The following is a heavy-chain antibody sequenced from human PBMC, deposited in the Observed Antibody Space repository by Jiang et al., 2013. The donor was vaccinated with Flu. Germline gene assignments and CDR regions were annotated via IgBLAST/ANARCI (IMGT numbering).Heavy chain of an antibody. Sequence: SISSSSYYWGWIRQPPGKGLEWIGSIYYSGSTYYNPSLKSRVTISVDTSKNQFSLKLSSVTAADTAVYYCARHFSYIAVAGQDYWGQGTLVTVSS. CDR2: IYYSGST. CDR1: SISSSSYY. D-gene: IGHD6-19*01. J-gene: IGHJ4*02. V-gene: IGHV4-39*01. CDR3: ARHFSYIAVAGQDY.